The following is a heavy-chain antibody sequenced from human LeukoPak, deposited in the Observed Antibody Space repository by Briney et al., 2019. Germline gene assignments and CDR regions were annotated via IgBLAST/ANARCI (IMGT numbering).Heavy chain of an antibody. CDR3: ARGLHCSSTSCYTPDY. D-gene: IGHD2-2*02. V-gene: IGHV1-8*03. CDR2: MNPNSGNT. Sequence: GASVKVSCKASRYTFTSYDINWVRQATGQGREWMGWMNPNSGNTGYAQKFQGRVTITRNTSISTAYMELSSLRSEDTAVYYCARGLHCSSTSCYTPDYWGQGTLVTVSS. CDR1: RYTFTSYD. J-gene: IGHJ4*02.